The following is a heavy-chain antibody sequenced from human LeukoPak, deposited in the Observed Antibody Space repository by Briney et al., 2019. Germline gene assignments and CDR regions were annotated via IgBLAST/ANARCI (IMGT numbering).Heavy chain of an antibody. V-gene: IGHV3-66*01. J-gene: IGHJ4*02. Sequence: GESLRLSCAASGMTVSSNYIMWVRQPPGKGLEWVSSIYTGGSTYYADAVKGRFTISRDNSKNTVNLQMNSLRGEDTAVYYCARDQASSSSSPYWGQGTLVTVSS. CDR1: GMTVSSNY. CDR3: ARDQASSSSSPY. D-gene: IGHD6-6*01. CDR2: IYTGGST.